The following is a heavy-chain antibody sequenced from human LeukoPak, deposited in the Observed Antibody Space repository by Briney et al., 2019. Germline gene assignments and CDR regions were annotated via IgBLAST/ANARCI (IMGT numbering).Heavy chain of an antibody. V-gene: IGHV3-23*01. D-gene: IGHD3-10*01. CDR1: GFTFSSHA. Sequence: GGSLRLSCAASGFTFSSHAMSWVRQAPGKGLEWVSAISGSGGSTYYADSVKGRFTISRDNSKNTLYLQMNSLRAEDTAVYYCAKNTITMVRGTPADYWGQGTLVTVSS. CDR2: ISGSGGST. CDR3: AKNTITMVRGTPADY. J-gene: IGHJ4*02.